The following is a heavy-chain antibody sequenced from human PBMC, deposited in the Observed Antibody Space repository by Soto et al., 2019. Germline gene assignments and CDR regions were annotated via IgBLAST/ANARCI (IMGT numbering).Heavy chain of an antibody. CDR2: IYSSGNT. V-gene: IGHV4-31*02. CDR3: ARARPGSYFVREH. J-gene: IGHJ1*01. D-gene: IGHD3-10*01. Sequence: WTWIRQHPQKGLEWIGYIYSSGNTYYSTSFKRRVDIAVDSSQNPFSLRLTSVTAADTAVYDCARARPGSYFVREHWGQGTLVTVSS.